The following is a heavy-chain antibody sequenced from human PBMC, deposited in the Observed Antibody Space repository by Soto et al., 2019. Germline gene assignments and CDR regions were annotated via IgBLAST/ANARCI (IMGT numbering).Heavy chain of an antibody. D-gene: IGHD3-3*01. Sequence: PSESLSRTCAVSGGSISRGGYSRSWIRQPPGKGLERPGYIYSSGTAYYNPSLKSRVTISVDSTQTHFSMKLSSVTAADTAVYYCASRGYHLWRGYSYFDYSGQGTLVTIS. CDR3: ASRGYHLWRGYSYFDY. V-gene: IGHV4-30-2*01. CDR1: GGSISRGGYS. CDR2: IYSSGTA. J-gene: IGHJ4*02.